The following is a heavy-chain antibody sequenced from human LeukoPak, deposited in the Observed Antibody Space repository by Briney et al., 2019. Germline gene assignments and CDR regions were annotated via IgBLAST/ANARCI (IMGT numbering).Heavy chain of an antibody. CDR3: AKDRGYCSSTSCYRLDY. CDR2: ISSGGSTI. J-gene: IGHJ4*02. D-gene: IGHD2-2*01. Sequence: KPGGSLRLSCAASGFIFSDYYMSWIRQAPGKGLEWLSFISSGGSTIYYADSVKGRFTISRDNAKNSLYLQMNSLRAEDTAVYYCAKDRGYCSSTSCYRLDYWGQGTLVTVSS. V-gene: IGHV3-11*01. CDR1: GFIFSDYY.